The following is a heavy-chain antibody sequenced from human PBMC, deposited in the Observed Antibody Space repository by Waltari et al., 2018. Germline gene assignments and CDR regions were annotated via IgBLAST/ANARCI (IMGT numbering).Heavy chain of an antibody. CDR3: AREAVTMVRGVIEGPGY. V-gene: IGHV3-30*04. CDR1: GFTFSSYA. D-gene: IGHD3-10*01. Sequence: QVQLVESGGGVVQPGRSLRLSCAASGFTFSSYAMPWVRQAQGKGLAWVAVISYDGSNKYYVDAVKGRFTISRDNSKNTLYLQMNSLRAEDTAVYYCAREAVTMVRGVIEGPGYWGQGTLVTVSS. CDR2: ISYDGSNK. J-gene: IGHJ4*02.